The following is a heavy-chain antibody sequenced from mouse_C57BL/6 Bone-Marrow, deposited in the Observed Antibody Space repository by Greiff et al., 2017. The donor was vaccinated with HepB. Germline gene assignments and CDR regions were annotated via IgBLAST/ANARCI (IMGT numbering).Heavy chain of an antibody. CDR1: GYTFTDYN. J-gene: IGHJ1*03. CDR3: ARFTTVRYFDV. D-gene: IGHD1-1*01. Sequence: EVKVVESGPELVKPGASVKIPCKASGYTFTDYNMDWVKQSHGKSLEWIGDINPNNGGTIYNQKFKGKATLTVDKSSSTAYMELRSLTSEDTAVYYCARFTTVRYFDVWGTGTTVTVSS. CDR2: INPNNGGT. V-gene: IGHV1-18*01.